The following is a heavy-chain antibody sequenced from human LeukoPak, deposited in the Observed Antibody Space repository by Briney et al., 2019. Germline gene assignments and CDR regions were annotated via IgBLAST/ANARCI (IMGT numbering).Heavy chain of an antibody. J-gene: IGHJ4*02. V-gene: IGHV3-23*01. CDR1: GFTFSSYA. D-gene: IGHD6-19*01. CDR3: AKDRPIAVAGYYFDY. CDR2: ISGSGGST. Sequence: GGSLRLSCAASGFTFSSYAMSWVRQAPGRGREWVSAISGSGGSTYYADSVKGRFTISRDNSKNTLYLQMNSLRAEDTAVYYCAKDRPIAVAGYYFDYWGQGTLVTASS.